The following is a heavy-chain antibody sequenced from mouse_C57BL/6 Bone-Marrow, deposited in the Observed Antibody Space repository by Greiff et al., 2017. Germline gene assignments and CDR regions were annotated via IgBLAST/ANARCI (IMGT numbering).Heavy chain of an antibody. J-gene: IGHJ4*01. V-gene: IGHV2-9-1*01. CDR3: AMTVVGTMDY. D-gene: IGHD1-1*01. CDR2: IWTGGGT. Sequence: VKLQESGPGLVAPSQSLSITCTVSGFSLNSYAISWVRQPPGKGLEWLGVIWTGGGTNYNSAIKSRLSISKDNSKSQVFLKMDSLQTDDTARYYCAMTVVGTMDYWGQGTSVTVSS. CDR1: GFSLNSYA.